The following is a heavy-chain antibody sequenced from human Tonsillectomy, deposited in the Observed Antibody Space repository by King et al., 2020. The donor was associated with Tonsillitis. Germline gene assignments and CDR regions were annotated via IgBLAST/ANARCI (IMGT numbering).Heavy chain of an antibody. D-gene: IGHD4-17*01. V-gene: IGHV3-23*03. CDR2: IYSGGSST. Sequence: VQLVESGGGLVQPGGSLTLSCAASGFAFSSYAMSWVRQAPGKGLEWVSLIYSGGSSTFYADSVKGQFTISRDNSKNTVYLQMNSLRAEDTAVYYCAKIQWGDSGPHDYWAREPWSPSPQ. J-gene: IGHJ4*02. CDR1: GFAFSSYA. CDR3: AKIQWGDSGPHDY.